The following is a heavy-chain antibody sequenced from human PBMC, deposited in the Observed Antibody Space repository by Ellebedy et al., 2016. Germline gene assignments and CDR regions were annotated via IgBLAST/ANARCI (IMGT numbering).Heavy chain of an antibody. CDR1: GYTFTSYG. CDR3: ARGVGYYDFWSGYGYFDY. CDR2: ISAYNGNT. J-gene: IGHJ4*02. V-gene: IGHV1-18*01. D-gene: IGHD3-3*01. Sequence: ASVKVSCKASGYTFTSYGISWVRQAPGQGLEWMGWISAYNGNTNYAQKLQGRVTMTTDTSTSTAYMELRSRRSDDTAVYYCARGVGYYDFWSGYGYFDYWGQGTLVTVSS.